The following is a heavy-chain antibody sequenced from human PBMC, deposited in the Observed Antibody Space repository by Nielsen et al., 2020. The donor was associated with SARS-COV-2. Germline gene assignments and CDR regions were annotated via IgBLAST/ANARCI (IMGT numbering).Heavy chain of an antibody. V-gene: IGHV3-30*03. CDR2: ISYDGSNK. D-gene: IGHD6-6*01. Sequence: GGSLRLSCAASGFTFSSYAMSWVRQAPGKGLEWVAVISYDGSNKYYADSVKGRFTISRDNSKNTLYLQMNSLRAEDTAVYCCWCSSSSPSLGDAFDIWGQGTMVTVSS. J-gene: IGHJ3*02. CDR1: GFTFSSYA. CDR3: WCSSSSPSLGDAFDI.